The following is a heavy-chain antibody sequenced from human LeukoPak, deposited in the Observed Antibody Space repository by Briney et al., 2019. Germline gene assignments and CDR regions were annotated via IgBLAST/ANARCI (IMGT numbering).Heavy chain of an antibody. CDR1: GGSISGYY. V-gene: IGHV4-4*07. CDR2: VYSSGYT. D-gene: IGHD2-21*01. J-gene: IGHJ4*02. CDR3: ARGEHTFDY. Sequence: SEILSLTCTVSGGSISGYYWNWIRQPAGKGLEWIGRVYSSGYTNYNPSLNSRITMSVDTSKSQFSLKLNSVTAADTAVYYCARGEHTFDYWGQGTLVTVSS.